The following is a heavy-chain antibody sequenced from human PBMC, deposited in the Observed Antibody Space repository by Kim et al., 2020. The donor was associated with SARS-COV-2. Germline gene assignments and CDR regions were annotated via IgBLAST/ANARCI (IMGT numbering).Heavy chain of an antibody. CDR3: ARALNATMHGADNL. V-gene: IGHV1-69*08. CDR2: IIPIIGAK. CDR1: GGSLNSYC. D-gene: IGHD3-10*02. J-gene: IGHJ5*02. Sequence: SVKVSCKASGGSLNSYCVSWVRQAPGQGLEYVGRIIPIIGAKNYAPKFQGRVTMTADKSTGTVYMELTNLRSEDTAIFYCARALNATMHGADNLWGQGTLVSVSS.